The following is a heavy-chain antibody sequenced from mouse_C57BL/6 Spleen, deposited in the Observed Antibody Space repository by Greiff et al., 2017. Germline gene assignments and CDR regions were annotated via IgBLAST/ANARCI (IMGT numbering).Heavy chain of an antibody. D-gene: IGHD2-4*01. CDR3: ARGDYYDYDGGYFDY. V-gene: IGHV5-4*01. CDR2: ISDGGSYT. CDR1: GFTFSSYA. J-gene: IGHJ2*01. Sequence: EVQGVESGGGLVKPGGSLKLSCAASGFTFSSYAMSWVRQTPEKRLEWVATISDGGSYTYYPDNVKGRFTISRDNAKNNLYLQMSHLKSEDTAMYYCARGDYYDYDGGYFDYWGQGTTLTVSS.